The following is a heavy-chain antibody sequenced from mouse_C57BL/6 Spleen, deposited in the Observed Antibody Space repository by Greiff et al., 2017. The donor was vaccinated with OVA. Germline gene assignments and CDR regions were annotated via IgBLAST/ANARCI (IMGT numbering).Heavy chain of an antibody. CDR3: ARERTRYFDY. Sequence: VQLQQPGAELVRPGSSVKLSCKASGYTFTSYWMDWVKQRPGQGLEWIGNIYPSDSETHYNQQFKDKATLTVDKSSSTAYMQLSSLTSEDSAVYYCARERTRYFDYWGQGTTLTVSS. V-gene: IGHV1-61*01. J-gene: IGHJ2*01. CDR2: IYPSDSET. CDR1: GYTFTSYW.